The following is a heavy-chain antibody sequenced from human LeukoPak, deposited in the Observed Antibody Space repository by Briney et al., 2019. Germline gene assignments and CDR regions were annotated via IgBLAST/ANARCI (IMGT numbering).Heavy chain of an antibody. Sequence: GESLKISCKGSGYSFTSYWIGWVRQMPGKGLEWMGIIYPGDSDTRYSPSFQGQVTISADKSISTAYLQWSSLKASATAMYYCARGIVVVPAAATGCWFDPWGQGTLVTVSS. V-gene: IGHV5-51*01. D-gene: IGHD2-2*01. CDR1: GYSFTSYW. J-gene: IGHJ5*02. CDR2: IYPGDSDT. CDR3: ARGIVVVPAAATGCWFDP.